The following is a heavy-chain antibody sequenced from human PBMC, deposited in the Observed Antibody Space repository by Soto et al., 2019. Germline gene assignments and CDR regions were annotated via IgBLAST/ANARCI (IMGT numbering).Heavy chain of an antibody. D-gene: IGHD4-17*01. V-gene: IGHV4-59*08. CDR3: ARRDGDSSFDY. J-gene: IGHJ4*02. CDR2: IYYSGST. CDR1: GGSISSYY. Sequence: SETLSLTCTVSGGSISSYYWSWIRQPPGKGLEWIGYIYYSGSTNYNPSLKSRVTISVDTSKNQFSLKLSSVTAADTAVYYCARRDGDSSFDYWGQGTLVTVSS.